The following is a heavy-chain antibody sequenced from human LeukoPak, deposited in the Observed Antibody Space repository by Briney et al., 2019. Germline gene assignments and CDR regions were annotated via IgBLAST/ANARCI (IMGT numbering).Heavy chain of an antibody. J-gene: IGHJ6*03. CDR1: GFTFSSYS. CDR2: ISGSGGST. CDR3: AKVPHELGLAAAGTKGYYMDV. V-gene: IGHV3-23*01. D-gene: IGHD6-13*01. Sequence: GGSLRLSCAASGFTFSSYSMNWVRQAPGKGLEWVSAISGSGGSTYYADTVKGRFTISRDNSKNTLYLQMNSLRAEDTAVYYCAKVPHELGLAAAGTKGYYMDVWGKGTTVTVSS.